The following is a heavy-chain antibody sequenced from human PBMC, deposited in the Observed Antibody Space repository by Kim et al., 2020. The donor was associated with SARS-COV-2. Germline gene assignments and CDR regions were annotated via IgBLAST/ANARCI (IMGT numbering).Heavy chain of an antibody. J-gene: IGHJ3*02. V-gene: IGHV4-31*03. CDR3: ARAPYYDSSGLYHDAFDI. CDR2: IYYSGST. D-gene: IGHD3-22*01. Sequence: SETLSLTCTVSGGSISSGGYYWSWIRQHPGKGLEWIGYIYYSGSTYYNPSLKSRVTISVDTSKNQFSLKLSSVTAADTAVYYCARAPYYDSSGLYHDAFDIWGQGTMVTVSS. CDR1: GGSISSGGYY.